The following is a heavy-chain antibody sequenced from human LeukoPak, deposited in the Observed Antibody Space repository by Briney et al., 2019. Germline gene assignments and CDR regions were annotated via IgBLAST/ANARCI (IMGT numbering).Heavy chain of an antibody. D-gene: IGHD5-24*01. V-gene: IGHV4-34*01. J-gene: IGHJ3*02. CDR3: ARGRRGGWLQFPRGNAFDI. CDR2: INHSGST. CDR1: GGSFSGYY. Sequence: SETLSLTCAVYGGSFSGYYWSWIRQPPGKGLEWIGEINHSGSTNYNPSLKSRVTISVDTSKNQFSLKLSSVTAADTAVYYCARGRRGGWLQFPRGNAFDIWGQGTMVTVSS.